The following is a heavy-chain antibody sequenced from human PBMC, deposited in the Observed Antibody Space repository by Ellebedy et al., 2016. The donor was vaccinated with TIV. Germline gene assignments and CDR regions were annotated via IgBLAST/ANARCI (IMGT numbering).Heavy chain of an antibody. Sequence: SETLSLXXTVSGGSISSGTYYRGWIRQPPGKGLEWIGSIYHSGSTYYNPSLKSRVTISVDTSKNQFSLRLSSVTAADTAVYYCARSNGIDAFDIWGQGTMVTVSS. CDR1: GGSISSGTYY. D-gene: IGHD1-1*01. CDR3: ARSNGIDAFDI. J-gene: IGHJ3*02. V-gene: IGHV4-39*01. CDR2: IYHSGST.